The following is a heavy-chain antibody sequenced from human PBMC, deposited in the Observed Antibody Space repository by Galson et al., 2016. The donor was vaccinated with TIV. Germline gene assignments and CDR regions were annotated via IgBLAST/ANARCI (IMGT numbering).Heavy chain of an antibody. CDR1: GYTFTGYY. CDR3: ARDLDSTVTAPFDY. V-gene: IGHV1-2*02. D-gene: IGHD4-17*01. J-gene: IGHJ4*02. Sequence: SVKVSCKASGYTFTGYYMHWVRQAPGQGLEWMGWINPNSGDTNYAQNFLDRVTMTRDTSIRTAYMELSRLKSDDTAVYYCARDLDSTVTAPFDYWGQGTLVTISS. CDR2: INPNSGDT.